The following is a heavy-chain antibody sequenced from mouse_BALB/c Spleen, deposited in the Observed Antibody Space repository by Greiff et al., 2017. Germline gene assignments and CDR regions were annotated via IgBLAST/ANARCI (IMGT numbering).Heavy chain of an antibody. J-gene: IGHJ4*01. CDR3: ARDLLLRNYAMDY. CDR1: GFSLTSYG. D-gene: IGHD1-1*01. V-gene: IGHV2-9*02. Sequence: QVQLKESGPGLVAPSQSLSITCTVSGFSLTSYGVHWVRQPPGKGLEWLGVIWAGGSTNYNSALMSRLSISKDNSKSQVFLKMNSLQTDDTAMYYCARDLLLRNYAMDYWGQGTSVTVSS. CDR2: IWAGGST.